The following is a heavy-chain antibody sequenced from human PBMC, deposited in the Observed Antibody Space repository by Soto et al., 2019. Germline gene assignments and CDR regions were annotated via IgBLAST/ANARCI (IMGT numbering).Heavy chain of an antibody. CDR3: ARLVWSYGTWFDP. CDR2: IYYSGST. CDR1: GGSISSYY. D-gene: IGHD5-18*01. V-gene: IGHV4-59*01. Sequence: PSETLSLTCTVSGGSISSYYWSWIRQPPGKGLEWIGYIYYSGSTNYNPSFKSRVTISVDTSKNQFSLKLSSVTAADTAVYYCARLVWSYGTWFDPWGQGTLVTVS. J-gene: IGHJ5*02.